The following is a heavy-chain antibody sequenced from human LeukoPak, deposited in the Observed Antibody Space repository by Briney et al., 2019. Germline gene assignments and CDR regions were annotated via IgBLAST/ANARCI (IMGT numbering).Heavy chain of an antibody. J-gene: IGHJ5*02. CDR2: INHSGST. Sequence: PGGSLRLSCAASGFTVSSNYMSWIRQPPGKGLEWIGEINHSGSTNYNPSLKSRVTISVDTSKNQFSLKLSSVTAADTAVYYCARGLFLVPAVFVNWFAPWGQGPLVTVPS. CDR1: GFTVSSNY. D-gene: IGHD3-3*01. CDR3: ARGLFLVPAVFVNWFAP. V-gene: IGHV4-34*01.